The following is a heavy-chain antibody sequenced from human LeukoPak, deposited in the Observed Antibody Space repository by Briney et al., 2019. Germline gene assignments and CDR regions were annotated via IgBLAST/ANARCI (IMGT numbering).Heavy chain of an antibody. CDR3: ARDKEVATPGY. Sequence: ASVKVSCKASGYTFTSYAMHWVRQAPGQSLEWMGWINAGNGNTKYSQKFQGRVTITRDTSASTAYMELSSLRSEDTAVYYCARDKEVATPGYWGQGTLVTVSS. J-gene: IGHJ4*02. V-gene: IGHV1-3*01. CDR1: GYTFTSYA. CDR2: INAGNGNT. D-gene: IGHD5-24*01.